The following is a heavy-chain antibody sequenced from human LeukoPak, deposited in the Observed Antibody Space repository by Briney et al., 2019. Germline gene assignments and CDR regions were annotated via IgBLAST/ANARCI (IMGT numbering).Heavy chain of an antibody. D-gene: IGHD1-14*01. V-gene: IGHV3-23*01. CDR2: ISGSGGST. Sequence: GGSLRLSCAASGFTFSNYAMSWVRQAPGKGLEWVSTISGSGGSTYYADSVKGRFTISRDNSKNTLYLQMNSLRAEDTAVYYCAKKGLPPIGYNWFDPWGQGTLVTVSS. CDR3: AKKGLPPIGYNWFDP. J-gene: IGHJ5*02. CDR1: GFTFSNYA.